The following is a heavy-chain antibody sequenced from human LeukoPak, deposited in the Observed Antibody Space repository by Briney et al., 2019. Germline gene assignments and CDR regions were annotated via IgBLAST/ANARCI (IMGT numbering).Heavy chain of an antibody. CDR1: AFTVSSNY. D-gene: IGHD1-26*01. CDR2: VFSGGTT. V-gene: IGHV3-53*01. CDR3: ARGSRSPSGTYHYYFDY. J-gene: IGHJ4*02. Sequence: GGSLRLSCAASAFTVSSNYMSWVRQAPGKGPEWVSVVFSGGTTYYADSVKGRFTISRDNSKNTLYLQMNSLRAEDTAVYYCARGSRSPSGTYHYYFDYWGQGTLVTVSS.